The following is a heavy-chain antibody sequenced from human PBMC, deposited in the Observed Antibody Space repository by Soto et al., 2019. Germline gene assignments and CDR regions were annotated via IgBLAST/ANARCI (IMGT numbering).Heavy chain of an antibody. CDR3: ARGKYCSSTSSYLGCWFDP. V-gene: IGHV1-18*01. J-gene: IGHJ5*02. CDR2: ISAYNGNT. CDR1: GYTFTSYG. Sequence: GAPVKVSCKASGYTFTSYGISWVRQAPGQGLEWMGWISAYNGNTNYAQKLQGRVTMTTDTSTSTAYMELRSLRSDDTAVYYCARGKYCSSTSSYLGCWFDPWGQGTLVTVSS. D-gene: IGHD2-2*01.